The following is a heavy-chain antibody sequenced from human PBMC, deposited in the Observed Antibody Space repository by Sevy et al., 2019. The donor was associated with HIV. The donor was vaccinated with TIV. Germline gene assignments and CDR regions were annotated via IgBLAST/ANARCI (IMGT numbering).Heavy chain of an antibody. CDR3: ARDLCTGGVCPRWGYYYYGMDV. Sequence: GGSLRLSCAASGFTFSTYSMNWVRQAPGKGLEWISSVSSSSTYIYYAESVKGRFTISRDNAKNSLNLQMNSLRVEETGVYYCARDLCTGGVCPRWGYYYYGMDVWGQGTTVTVSS. V-gene: IGHV3-21*01. D-gene: IGHD2-8*02. J-gene: IGHJ6*02. CDR2: VSSSSTYI. CDR1: GFTFSTYS.